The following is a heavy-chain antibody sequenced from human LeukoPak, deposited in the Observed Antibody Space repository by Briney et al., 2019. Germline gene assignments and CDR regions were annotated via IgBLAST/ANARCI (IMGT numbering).Heavy chain of an antibody. CDR1: GFTYNAYW. CDR3: ARAMVTSKYGLEY. D-gene: IGHD5-18*01. Sequence: GGSLRLSCAASGFTYNAYWMTWVRQAPGKGLEWVANIKQDGSEKHYVDSVKGRFTISRDNAKNSLYLQMNSLRAEDTAVYYCARAMVTSKYGLEYWGQGILVSVSS. V-gene: IGHV3-7*01. CDR2: IKQDGSEK. J-gene: IGHJ4*02.